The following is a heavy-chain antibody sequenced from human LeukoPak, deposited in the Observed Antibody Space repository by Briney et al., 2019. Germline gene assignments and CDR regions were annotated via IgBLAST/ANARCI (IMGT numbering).Heavy chain of an antibody. V-gene: IGHV3-9*01. CDR1: GFTFDDYA. D-gene: IGHD1-26*01. Sequence: GRSLRLSCAASGFTFDDYAMHWVRQAPGKGLEWVSGITWNSVSIGYADSVKGRFTISRDNAKNSLYLQMNSLRAEDTALYYCARDRGGSYVWYYFDYWGQGTLVTVPS. J-gene: IGHJ4*02. CDR2: ITWNSVSI. CDR3: ARDRGGSYVWYYFDY.